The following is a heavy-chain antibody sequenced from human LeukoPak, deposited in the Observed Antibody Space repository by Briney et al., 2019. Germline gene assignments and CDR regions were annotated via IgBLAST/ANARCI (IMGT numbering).Heavy chain of an antibody. Sequence: SETLSLTCAVYGGSFRGYYWSWIRQPPGKGLEWIGEINHSGSSNYNPSLKSRVTISLDTSKNQFSLNLSSVTAADTAVYYCATPSSGRGGEYFDYWGQGTLVTVSS. CDR2: INHSGSS. CDR3: ATPSSGRGGEYFDY. V-gene: IGHV4-34*01. CDR1: GGSFRGYY. J-gene: IGHJ4*02. D-gene: IGHD1-26*01.